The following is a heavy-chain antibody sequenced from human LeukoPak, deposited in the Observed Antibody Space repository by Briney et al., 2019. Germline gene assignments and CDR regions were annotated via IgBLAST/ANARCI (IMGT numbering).Heavy chain of an antibody. CDR1: GFTFSSYW. CDR2: INSDGSST. J-gene: IGHJ4*02. V-gene: IGHV3-74*01. Sequence: GGSLRLSCAASGFTFSSYWMHRVRHAPGKGLVRVSRINSDGSSTSYADSVKGRFTISRDNAKNTLYLQMNSLRAEDTAVYYCARVRSSWHVFDYWGQGTLVTVSS. D-gene: IGHD6-13*01. CDR3: ARVRSSWHVFDY.